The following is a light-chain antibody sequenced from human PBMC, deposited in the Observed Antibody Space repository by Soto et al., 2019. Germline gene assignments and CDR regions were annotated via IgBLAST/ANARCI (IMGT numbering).Light chain of an antibody. CDR3: QQYGSSPYT. Sequence: EIVLTQSPGTLSLSPGERATLSCRASQSVSSSYLAGDQQKPGQAPRLLIYGASSRATGIPDMFSGSGSGKDFTLTISRLEPEDFAVYYCQQYGSSPYTFGQGTKLEIK. J-gene: IGKJ2*01. CDR1: QSVSSSY. CDR2: GAS. V-gene: IGKV3-20*01.